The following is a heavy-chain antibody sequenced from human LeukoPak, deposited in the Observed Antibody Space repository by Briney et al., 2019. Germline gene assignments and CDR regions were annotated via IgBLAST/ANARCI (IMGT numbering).Heavy chain of an antibody. Sequence: SVKVSCKASGYTFTSYDINWVRQATGQGLEWMGGIIPIFGTPNYAQKFQGRVTITADESTSTAYMELSSLRSEDTAVYYCARGSGTITMVRGVFYGMDVWGQGTTVTVSS. CDR1: GYTFTSYD. D-gene: IGHD3-10*01. V-gene: IGHV1-69*13. CDR3: ARGSGTITMVRGVFYGMDV. CDR2: IIPIFGTP. J-gene: IGHJ6*02.